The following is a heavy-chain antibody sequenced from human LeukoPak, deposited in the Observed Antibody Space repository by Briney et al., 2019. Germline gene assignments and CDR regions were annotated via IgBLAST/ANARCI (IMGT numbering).Heavy chain of an antibody. V-gene: IGHV3-13*04. CDR3: ARTSKVTSVMDI. D-gene: IGHD3-16*01. J-gene: IGHJ3*02. CDR2: IDTAGNT. Sequence: PGRSLRLSCAASGFTLSSYDMHWVRQATGKGLEWVSAIDTAGNTFYPGSVKGRFTISRENAKDSLYLQMNNVRAGDTALYFCARTSKVTSVMDIWGQGTMVTVSS. CDR1: GFTLSSYD.